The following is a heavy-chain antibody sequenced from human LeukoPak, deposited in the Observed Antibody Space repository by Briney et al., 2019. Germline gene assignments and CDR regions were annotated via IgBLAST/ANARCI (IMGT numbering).Heavy chain of an antibody. D-gene: IGHD6-19*01. J-gene: IGHJ6*03. CDR2: IYYSGST. CDR1: GGSISSSSYY. CDR3: ARPSPRGWHHYYYMDV. V-gene: IGHV4-39*01. Sequence: SETLSLTCTVSGGSISSSSYYWGWIRQPPGKGLEWIGSIYYSGSTYYNPSLKSRVTISVDTSKTQFSLKLSSVTAADTAVYYCARPSPRGWHHYYYMDVWGKGTTVTVSS.